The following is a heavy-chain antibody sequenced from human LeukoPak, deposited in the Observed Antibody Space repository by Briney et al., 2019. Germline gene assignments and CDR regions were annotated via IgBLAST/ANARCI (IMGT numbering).Heavy chain of an antibody. CDR2: INHSGST. CDR1: GFTVGSNY. V-gene: IGHV4-34*01. J-gene: IGHJ6*02. Sequence: PGGSLRLSCAASGFTVGSNYMSWVRQAPGKGLEWIGEINHSGSTNYNPSLKSRVTISVDTSKNQFSLKLSSVTAADTAVYYCARGLCSGGSCYHAAGYYGMDVWGQGTTVTVSS. D-gene: IGHD2-15*01. CDR3: ARGLCSGGSCYHAAGYYGMDV.